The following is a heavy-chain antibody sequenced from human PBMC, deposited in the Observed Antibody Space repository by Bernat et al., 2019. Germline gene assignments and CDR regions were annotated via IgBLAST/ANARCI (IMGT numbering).Heavy chain of an antibody. V-gene: IGHV3-30*18. Sequence: QVHLVESGGGVVQPGRSLRLSCAASGFTFSSFGMHWVRQAPGKGREGVAAISHDRNTLYYADSVKGRFTISTDDSKNTLYLQLDSLRAEDTAMYYCAKDSLYSSGWYGVGDWGQGTLVTVAS. CDR1: GFTFSSFG. CDR2: ISHDRNTL. CDR3: AKDSLYSSGWYGVGD. J-gene: IGHJ4*02. D-gene: IGHD6-19*01.